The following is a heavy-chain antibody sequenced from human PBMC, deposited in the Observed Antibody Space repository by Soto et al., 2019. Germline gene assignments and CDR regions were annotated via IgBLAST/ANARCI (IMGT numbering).Heavy chain of an antibody. D-gene: IGHD6-19*01. CDR1: GFAFSSYA. CDR3: ARDIRQWLVRTVPGY. V-gene: IGHV3-30-3*01. CDR2: ISYDGSNK. J-gene: IGHJ4*02. Sequence: PGGSLRLSCAASGFAFSSYAMHWVRQAPGKGLEWVAVISYDGSNKYYADSVKGRFTISRDNSKNTLYLQMNSLRAEDTAVYYCARDIRQWLVRTVPGYWGQGTLVTVSS.